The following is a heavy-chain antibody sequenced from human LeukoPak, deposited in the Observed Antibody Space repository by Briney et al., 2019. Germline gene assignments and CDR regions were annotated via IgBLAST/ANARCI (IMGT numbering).Heavy chain of an antibody. D-gene: IGHD4-23*01. CDR1: GFTFSSSW. CDR3: ARESDFNGNFDAFDI. CDR2: IKQDGSEK. J-gene: IGHJ3*02. Sequence: PGGSLRLSCAASGFTFSSSWMSWVRQAPGKGLEWVANIKQDGSEKYYVASVKGRFTISRDNAKNSLYLQMNSLRAEDTAVYYCARESDFNGNFDAFDIWGQGTVVTVSS. V-gene: IGHV3-7*01.